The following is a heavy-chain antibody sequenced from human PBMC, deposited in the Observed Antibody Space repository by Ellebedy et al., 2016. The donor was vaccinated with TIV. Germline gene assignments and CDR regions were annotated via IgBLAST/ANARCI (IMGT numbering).Heavy chain of an antibody. CDR3: ARGGYSGYGGYFDY. J-gene: IGHJ4*02. CDR2: IYHSGST. V-gene: IGHV4-38-2*01. Sequence: SETLSLXXAVYGGSFSSYYWGWIRQPPGKGLEWIGSIYHSGSTYYNPSLKSRVTISVDTSKNQFSLKLSSVTAADTAVYYCARGGYSGYGGYFDYWGQGTLVTVSS. CDR1: GGSFSSYY. D-gene: IGHD5-12*01.